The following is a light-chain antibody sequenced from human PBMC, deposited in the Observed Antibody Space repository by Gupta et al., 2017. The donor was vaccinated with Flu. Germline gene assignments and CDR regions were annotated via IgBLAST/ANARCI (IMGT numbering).Light chain of an antibody. Sequence: DIQMTQSSSSLSASVGDRVTITCRASQSIDRYLNWYQQKSGKAPKLLIYAASTLHSGVPSRFSGSEHGTDFTLTISSLLPEDFAVYYCQQSHSRPLTFGGGTKVEIK. CDR1: QSIDRY. CDR2: AAS. V-gene: IGKV1-39*01. J-gene: IGKJ4*01. CDR3: QQSHSRPLT.